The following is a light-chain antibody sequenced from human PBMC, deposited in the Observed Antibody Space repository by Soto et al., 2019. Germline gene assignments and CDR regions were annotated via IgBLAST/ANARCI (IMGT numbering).Light chain of an antibody. CDR1: SGHTNYT. CDR3: ETWGAGLQV. Sequence: QAVLTQSPSASASLGASVNLTCTLSSGHTNYTIVWHQQQPEKPPRYLMKISTDSRLFKGAGIPDRYSGSRSGAERYLTITSLQSEDEADYYCETWGAGLQVFGGGTKLTVL. J-gene: IGLJ3*02. CDR2: ISTDSRL. V-gene: IGLV4-69*02.